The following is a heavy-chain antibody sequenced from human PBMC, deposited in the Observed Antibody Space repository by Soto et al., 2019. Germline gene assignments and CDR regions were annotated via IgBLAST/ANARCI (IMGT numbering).Heavy chain of an antibody. D-gene: IGHD3-22*01. V-gene: IGHV1-18*01. Sequence: QVQLVQSGAEVKKPGASVKVSCKASGYTFTNSGFSWVRQAPGQGLEWVGWIRVNNGDTHYAQKLQGRVTMTTDTSTSTAFMELRSLRSDDTAVYYCARDGHDSSGYYWDYWGQGTLVTVSS. CDR2: IRVNNGDT. CDR3: ARDGHDSSGYYWDY. J-gene: IGHJ4*02. CDR1: GYTFTNSG.